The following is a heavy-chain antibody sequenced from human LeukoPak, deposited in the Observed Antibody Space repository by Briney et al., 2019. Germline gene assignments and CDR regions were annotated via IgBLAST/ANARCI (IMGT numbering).Heavy chain of an antibody. Sequence: SETLSLTCTVSGGSISSSSYYWGWISQPPGKGLEWIGSIYYSGSTYYNPSLKSRVTISVDTSKNQFSLKLSSVTAADTAVYYCARLHSGYDSSNHFDYWGQGTLVTVSS. D-gene: IGHD5-12*01. J-gene: IGHJ4*02. CDR1: GGSISSSSYY. V-gene: IGHV4-39*01. CDR2: IYYSGST. CDR3: ARLHSGYDSSNHFDY.